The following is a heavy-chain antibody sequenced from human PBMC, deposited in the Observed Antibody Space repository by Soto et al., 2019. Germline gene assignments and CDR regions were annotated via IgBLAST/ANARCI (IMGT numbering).Heavy chain of an antibody. D-gene: IGHD2-15*01. V-gene: IGHV3-66*01. J-gene: IGHJ6*04. Sequence: EVQLVESGGGLVQPGGSLRLSCAASGFTVSSKYMSWVRQAPGKGLEWVSLIQSGGPTYYADSVKGRFTISRDTSENTAHLQMDSLRAEDTAIYYCARDDVLCDGGRCYGVPLDVWGKGTKVTVSS. CDR1: GFTVSSKY. CDR3: ARDDVLCDGGRCYGVPLDV. CDR2: IQSGGPT.